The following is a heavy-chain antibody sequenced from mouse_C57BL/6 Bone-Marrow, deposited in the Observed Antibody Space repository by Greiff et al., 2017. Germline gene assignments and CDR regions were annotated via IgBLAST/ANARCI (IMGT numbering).Heavy chain of an antibody. J-gene: IGHJ3*01. D-gene: IGHD2-2*01. CDR1: GYTFTDYY. CDR3: ARRTMVTRTWFAY. Sequence: LQESGPELVKPGASVKISCKASGYTFTDYYINWVKQRPGQGLEWIGWIFPGSGSTYYNEKFKGKATLTVDKSSSTAYMLLSSLTSEDSAVYFCARRTMVTRTWFAYWGQGTLVTVSA. V-gene: IGHV1-75*01. CDR2: IFPGSGST.